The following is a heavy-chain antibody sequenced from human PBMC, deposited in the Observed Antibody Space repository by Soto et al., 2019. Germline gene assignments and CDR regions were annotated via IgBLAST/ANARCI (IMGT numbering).Heavy chain of an antibody. V-gene: IGHV1-18*01. CDR3: ARDQGFRVVINSNWFDP. CDR1: GYTFSRYG. D-gene: IGHD2-21*01. CDR2: ISAYNGNT. J-gene: IGHJ5*02. Sequence: ASVKVSCKASGYTFSRYGIMWVRQAPGQGLEWMGWISAYNGNTNSAEKLRGRLTMTTDASTTTAYMELRSLRSDDTAIYYCARDQGFRVVINSNWFDPWGQGTLVTVSS.